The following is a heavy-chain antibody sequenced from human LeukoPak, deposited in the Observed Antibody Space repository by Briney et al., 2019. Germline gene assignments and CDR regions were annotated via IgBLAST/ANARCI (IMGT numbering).Heavy chain of an antibody. Sequence: KPSETLSLTCAVYGGSFSGYYWSWIRQLPGKGLEWIGEINHSGSTNYNPSLKSRVTISVDTSKNQFSLKLSSVTAADTAVYYCARKSRGSTIFGVPTIPHFDYWGQGTLVTVPS. CDR2: INHSGST. CDR1: GGSFSGYY. D-gene: IGHD3-3*01. CDR3: ARKSRGSTIFGVPTIPHFDY. V-gene: IGHV4-34*01. J-gene: IGHJ4*02.